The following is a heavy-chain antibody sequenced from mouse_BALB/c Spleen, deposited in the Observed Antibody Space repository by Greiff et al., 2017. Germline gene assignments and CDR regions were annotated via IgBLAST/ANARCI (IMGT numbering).Heavy chain of an antibody. D-gene: IGHD1-2*01. CDR2: INPSNGRT. V-gene: IGHV1S81*02. CDR3: ARSDYGSGIWFAY. Sequence: QVQLQQPGAELVKPGASVKLSCKASGYTFTSYWMHWVKQRPGQGLEWIGEINPSNGRTNYNEKFKSKATLTVDKSSSTAYMQLSSLTSEDSAVYYCARSDYGSGIWFAYWGQGTTLTVSS. CDR1: GYTFTSYW. J-gene: IGHJ2*01.